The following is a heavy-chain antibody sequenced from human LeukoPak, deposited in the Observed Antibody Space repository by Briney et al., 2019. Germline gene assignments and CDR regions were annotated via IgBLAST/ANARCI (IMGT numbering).Heavy chain of an antibody. V-gene: IGHV3-23*01. Sequence: GGSLRLSCVASGFTFSSYAMSWVRQAPGKGLEWVSAISGSGGSTYYADSVKGRFTISRDNSKNTLYLQMNSLRAEDTAVYYCAKGILSSGWYFDYWGQGTLVTVSS. J-gene: IGHJ4*02. CDR1: GFTFSSYA. CDR3: AKGILSSGWYFDY. CDR2: ISGSGGST. D-gene: IGHD6-19*01.